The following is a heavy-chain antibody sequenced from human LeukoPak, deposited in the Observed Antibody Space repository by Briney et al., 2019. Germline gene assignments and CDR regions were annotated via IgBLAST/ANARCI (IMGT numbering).Heavy chain of an antibody. Sequence: GRSLRLSCAASRFTLSGYWMTWVRQAPGKGLEWVANLRTDGSDKYYADSVKGRFTISRDNAKNSLYLQMNGLRADDTAIYYCARDAYDDASESWGQGTLVTVSS. V-gene: IGHV3-7*01. D-gene: IGHD3-3*01. J-gene: IGHJ5*02. CDR3: ARDAYDDASES. CDR1: RFTLSGYW. CDR2: LRTDGSDK.